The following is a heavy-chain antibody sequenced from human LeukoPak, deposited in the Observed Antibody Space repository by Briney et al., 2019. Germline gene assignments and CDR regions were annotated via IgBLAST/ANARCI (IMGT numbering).Heavy chain of an antibody. V-gene: IGHV3-30*18. Sequence: GGSLRLSCAASGFTFSSYGMHWVRQAPGKGLEWVAVISYDGSNKYYADSVKGRFTISRDNSKNTLYLQMNSLRAEDTAVYYCAKDKYILTGYYYQSGSFDYWGQGTLVTVSS. CDR1: GFTFSSYG. CDR3: AKDKYILTGYYYQSGSFDY. D-gene: IGHD3-9*01. CDR2: ISYDGSNK. J-gene: IGHJ4*02.